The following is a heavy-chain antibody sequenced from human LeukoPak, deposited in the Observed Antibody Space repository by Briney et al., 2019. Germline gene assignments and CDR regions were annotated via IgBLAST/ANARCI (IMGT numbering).Heavy chain of an antibody. V-gene: IGHV4-39*07. CDR1: GGSISSSSSY. J-gene: IGHJ5*02. CDR3: ARAIRQQLQGITWFDP. D-gene: IGHD6-13*01. Sequence: SETLSLTCSVSGGSISSSSSYWGWIRQPPGKGPEWIGSIYYSGSSFDNPALKSRVTISVDTSKNQFSLKLSSVTAADTAVYYCARAIRQQLQGITWFDPWGQGILVTVSS. CDR2: IYYSGSS.